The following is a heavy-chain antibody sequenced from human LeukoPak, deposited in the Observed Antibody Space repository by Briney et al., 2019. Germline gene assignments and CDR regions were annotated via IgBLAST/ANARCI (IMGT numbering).Heavy chain of an antibody. D-gene: IGHD3-10*01. CDR2: IRQDGSEK. V-gene: IGHV3-7*01. CDR3: ARDRVLLWFGDAKGSLDY. CDR1: GFTFSSYW. J-gene: IGHJ4*02. Sequence: GSLRLSCAASGFTFSSYWMSWVRKAPGKGLEGVANIRQDGSEKYYVDSVKGRSTISRDNAKKSLYMQTNSLRAEYTAVYYCARDRVLLWFGDAKGSLDYWGQGTLVTVSS.